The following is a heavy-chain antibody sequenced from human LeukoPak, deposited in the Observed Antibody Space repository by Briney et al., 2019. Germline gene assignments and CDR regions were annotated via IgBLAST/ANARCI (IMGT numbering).Heavy chain of an antibody. D-gene: IGHD6-19*01. J-gene: IGHJ4*02. Sequence: GGSLRLSCAASGFTFSSYGMHWVRQAPGKGLEWVAVISYDGSNKYYADSVKGRFTISRDNSKNTLYLQMNSLRAEDTAVYYCAKKISGWGPLDYWGQGTLVTVSS. CDR3: AKKISGWGPLDY. V-gene: IGHV3-30*18. CDR2: ISYDGSNK. CDR1: GFTFSSYG.